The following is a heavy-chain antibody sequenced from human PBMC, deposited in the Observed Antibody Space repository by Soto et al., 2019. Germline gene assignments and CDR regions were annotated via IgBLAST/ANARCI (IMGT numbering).Heavy chain of an antibody. CDR1: GYTFTSYG. CDR2: ISAYNGNT. CDR3: ARDVPLNYYDGTFSYYAMDV. J-gene: IGHJ6*02. V-gene: IGHV1-18*01. D-gene: IGHD3-16*01. Sequence: ASVKVSCKASGYTFTSYGISWVRQAPGQGLEWMGWISAYNGNTNYAQKLQGRVTITADDSTSTAYMDLYSLGSEDTAVYYCARDVPLNYYDGTFSYYAMDVWGQGTTVTVSS.